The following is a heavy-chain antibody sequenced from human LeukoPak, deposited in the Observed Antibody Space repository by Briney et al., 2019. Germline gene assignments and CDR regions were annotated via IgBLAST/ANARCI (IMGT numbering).Heavy chain of an antibody. V-gene: IGHV3-23*01. Sequence: GGSLRLSCAVSGFSFSTYAMSWVRQAPGKGLEWVSAISGSGGSTYYADSVKGRFTISRDNSKNTLYLQMKSLRAEDTAVYYCAKGGGYEAQYYYYYLDVWGKGTTVTISS. CDR3: AKGGGYEAQYYYYYLDV. D-gene: IGHD5-12*01. CDR2: ISGSGGST. J-gene: IGHJ6*03. CDR1: GFSFSTYA.